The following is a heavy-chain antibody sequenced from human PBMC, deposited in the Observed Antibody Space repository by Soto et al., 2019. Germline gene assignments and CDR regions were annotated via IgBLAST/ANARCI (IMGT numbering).Heavy chain of an antibody. V-gene: IGHV3-30*03. Sequence: QVQLVESGGGVVQPGRSLRLSCVGSGFIFSNNGMRWVRQTPGKGLEWVAFMSYDGSDTFYADSVKGRFTISRYNSMKILFLHMSNLRSEDTAMYYFTIVRVADSALDHWGQGTLVTVSS. CDR1: GFIFSNNG. CDR2: MSYDGSDT. CDR3: TIVRVADSALDH. D-gene: IGHD3-10*02. J-gene: IGHJ4*02.